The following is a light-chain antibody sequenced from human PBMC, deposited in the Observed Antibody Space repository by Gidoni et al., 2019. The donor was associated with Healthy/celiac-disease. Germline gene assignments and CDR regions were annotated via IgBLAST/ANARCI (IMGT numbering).Light chain of an antibody. J-gene: IGLJ3*02. V-gene: IGLV1-36*01. CDR3: AAWDDSLNGPV. Sequence: QSVLTQPPSVSEAPRQRVTISGSGSSSNIGNNAVNWYQQLPGKAPKLLIYYDDLLPSGVSDRFSGSKSGTSASLAISGLQSEDEADDYCAAWDDSLNGPVFGGGTKLXV. CDR1: SSNIGNNA. CDR2: YDD.